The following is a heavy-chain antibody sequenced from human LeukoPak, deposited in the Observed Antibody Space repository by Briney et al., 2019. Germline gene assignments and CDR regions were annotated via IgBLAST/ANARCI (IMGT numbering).Heavy chain of an antibody. CDR2: IYSSGST. CDR3: AKSGGYGLIDY. Sequence: PWETLSLTCTVSGASISGSGYYWGWIRQPPGKGLEWIGSIYSSGSTYYNASLQSRVTISIETSKNQISLRLNSVTAADTAMYYCAKSGGYGLIDYWGQGTLVTVSS. CDR1: GASISGSGYY. J-gene: IGHJ4*02. D-gene: IGHD1-26*01. V-gene: IGHV4-39*01.